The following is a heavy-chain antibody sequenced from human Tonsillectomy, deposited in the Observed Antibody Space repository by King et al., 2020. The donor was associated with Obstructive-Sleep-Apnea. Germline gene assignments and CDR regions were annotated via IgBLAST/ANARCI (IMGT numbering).Heavy chain of an antibody. V-gene: IGHV1-69*01. CDR2: IIPIFGTA. CDR3: ARALDYYDSSGYSDY. D-gene: IGHD3-22*01. Sequence: QLVQSGAEVKKPGASVKVSCKTSGGTFSSYAISWVRQAPGQWLEWMGGIIPIFGTANYAQKFQGRVTITADESTSTAYMELSSLRSEDTAVYYCARALDYYDSSGYSDYWGQGTLVTVSS. J-gene: IGHJ4*02. CDR1: GGTFSSYA.